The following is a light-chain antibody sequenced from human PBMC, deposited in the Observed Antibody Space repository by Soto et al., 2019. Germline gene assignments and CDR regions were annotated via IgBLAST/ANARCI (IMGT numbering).Light chain of an antibody. Sequence: QAVVTQPPSVSGAPGQRVTISCTGSGSNIGAGYDVHWYQHLPGTAPKLLIYGNINRPSGVPDRFSGSKSGTSASLAITGLQAEDEADYYCQSYDSSLSGYVFGAGTKVTVL. J-gene: IGLJ1*01. V-gene: IGLV1-40*01. CDR3: QSYDSSLSGYV. CDR2: GNI. CDR1: GSNIGAGYD.